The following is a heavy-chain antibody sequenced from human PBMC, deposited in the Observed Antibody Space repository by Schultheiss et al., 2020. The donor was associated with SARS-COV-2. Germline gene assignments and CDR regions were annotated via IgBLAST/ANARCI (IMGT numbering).Heavy chain of an antibody. CDR2: ISGSGGST. D-gene: IGHD6-19*01. CDR3: AKAEIAVAGGYYYYGMDV. Sequence: GGSLRLSCAASGFTFSSYAMSWVRQAPGKGLEWVSAISGSGGSTYYADSVKGRFTISRDNAKNSLYLQMNSLRAEDTALYYCAKAEIAVAGGYYYYGMDVWGQGTTVTVSS. CDR1: GFTFSSYA. V-gene: IGHV3-23*01. J-gene: IGHJ6*02.